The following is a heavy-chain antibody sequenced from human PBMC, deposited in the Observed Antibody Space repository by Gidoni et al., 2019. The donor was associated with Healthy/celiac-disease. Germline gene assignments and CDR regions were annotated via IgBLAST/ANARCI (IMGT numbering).Heavy chain of an antibody. V-gene: IGHV3-53*01. CDR1: GFTVSSNY. J-gene: IGHJ4*02. D-gene: IGHD1-26*01. CDR2: IYSGGST. Sequence: EVQLVESGGGLIQPGGSLRLSCAASGFTVSSNYMSWVRQAPGKGLGWVSVIYSGGSTYYADSVKGRFTISRDNSKNTLYLQMNSLRAEDTAVYYCARVTSGSYLYYFDYWGQGTLVTVSS. CDR3: ARVTSGSYLYYFDY.